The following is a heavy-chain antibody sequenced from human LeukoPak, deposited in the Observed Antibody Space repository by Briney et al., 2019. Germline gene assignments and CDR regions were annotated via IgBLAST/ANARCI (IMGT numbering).Heavy chain of an antibody. D-gene: IGHD2-21*01. V-gene: IGHV5-51*01. J-gene: IGHJ5*02. CDR3: ARRPYSTDWFDP. CDR2: IYPGDSDT. Sequence: GESLKISCKGSGYSFTSYWIGWVRQMPGKVLEGMGIIYPGDSDTRYSPSFQGQFTISADKSISTAYLQWSSLKASDTAMYYCARRPYSTDWFDPWGPGTLVTVSS. CDR1: GYSFTSYW.